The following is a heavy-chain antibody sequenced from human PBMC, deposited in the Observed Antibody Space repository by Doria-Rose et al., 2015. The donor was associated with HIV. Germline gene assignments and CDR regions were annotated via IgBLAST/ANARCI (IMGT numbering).Heavy chain of an antibody. Sequence: QITLKESGPVLVKPTETLTLTCTVSGVSLSSPGMGVSWIRQPPGKALEWLANIFSDDERYYKTSLKSRLTLFSGTSIVQIVLTMTDMYPVVTASSCFALIISVIWCHNYYFLFCCHAPLFIFS. CDR2: IFSDDER. V-gene: IGHV2-26*01. CDR1: GVSLSSPGMG. CDR3: ALIISVIWCHNYYFLF. J-gene: IGHJ4*01. D-gene: IGHD1-1*01.